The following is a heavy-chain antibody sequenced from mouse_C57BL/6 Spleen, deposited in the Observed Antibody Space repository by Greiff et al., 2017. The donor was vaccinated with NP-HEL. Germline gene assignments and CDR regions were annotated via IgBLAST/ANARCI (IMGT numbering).Heavy chain of an antibody. J-gene: IGHJ3*01. Sequence: EVKLMESGGGLVKPGGSLKLSCAASGFTFSDYGMHWVRQAPEKGLEWVAYISSGSSTIYYADTVKGRFTISRDNAKNTLFLQMTSLRSEDTAMYYCATVDSSGYVWFAYWGQGTLVTVSA. V-gene: IGHV5-17*01. D-gene: IGHD3-2*02. CDR2: ISSGSSTI. CDR3: ATVDSSGYVWFAY. CDR1: GFTFSDYG.